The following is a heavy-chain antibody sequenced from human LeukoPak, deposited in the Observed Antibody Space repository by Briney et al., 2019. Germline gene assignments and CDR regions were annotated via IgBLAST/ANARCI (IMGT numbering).Heavy chain of an antibody. Sequence: ESPSLTRTVSRGSLCDYYWSSIRQPAGNGLEWFGRIYTSASTTSNPQYNPSLKSRVTMSVDTSKNQFSLKFTSVTAADTAVYYCARDRYGSVYNWFDPWGQGTLVTVSS. CDR1: RGSLCDYY. D-gene: IGHD2-15*01. CDR3: ARDRYGSVYNWFDP. CDR2: IYTSAST. J-gene: IGHJ5*02. V-gene: IGHV4-4*07.